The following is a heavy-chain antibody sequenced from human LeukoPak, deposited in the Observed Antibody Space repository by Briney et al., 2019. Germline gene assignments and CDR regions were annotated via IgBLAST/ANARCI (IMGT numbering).Heavy chain of an antibody. CDR1: GFTVSSYW. D-gene: IGHD2-15*01. J-gene: IGHJ5*02. CDR2: IKQDGSEK. CDR3: ASVGCSGGSCYGLWFDP. V-gene: IGHV3-7*01. Sequence: GGSLRLSCAASGFTVSSYWMSWVRQAPGKGLEWVAKIKQDGSEKYYVDSVKGRFTISRDNAKNSLYLQMNSLRAEDTAVYYCASVGCSGGSCYGLWFDPWGQGTLVTVSS.